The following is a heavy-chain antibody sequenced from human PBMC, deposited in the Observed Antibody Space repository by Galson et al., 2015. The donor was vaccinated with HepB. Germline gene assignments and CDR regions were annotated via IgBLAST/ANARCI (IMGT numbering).Heavy chain of an antibody. Sequence: ETLSLTCTVSGGSIRSGSYYWGWVRQPPGKGLEWIGSLYYTGSTYYNPSLKSRVTISVDTSKNQFSLKLSSVTAADTAVYCCAREGDIGVVRGSRPNDAFEIWGQGTRVTVSS. CDR2: LYYTGST. V-gene: IGHV4-39*07. CDR1: GGSIRSGSYY. J-gene: IGHJ3*02. D-gene: IGHD2-15*01. CDR3: AREGDIGVVRGSRPNDAFEI.